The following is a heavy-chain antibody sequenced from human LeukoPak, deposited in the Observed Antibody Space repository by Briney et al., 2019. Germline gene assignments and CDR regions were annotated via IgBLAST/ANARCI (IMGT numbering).Heavy chain of an antibody. J-gene: IGHJ4*02. Sequence: ASVKVSCKASGYTFTSYGISWVRQAPGQGLEWMGWISAYNGNTNYAQKLQGRVTMTTDTSTSTAYMELRSLRSDDTAVYYCARDLRYSSSWYRVFDYWGRGTLVTVSS. CDR3: ARDLRYSSSWYRVFDY. D-gene: IGHD6-13*01. V-gene: IGHV1-18*01. CDR1: GYTFTSYG. CDR2: ISAYNGNT.